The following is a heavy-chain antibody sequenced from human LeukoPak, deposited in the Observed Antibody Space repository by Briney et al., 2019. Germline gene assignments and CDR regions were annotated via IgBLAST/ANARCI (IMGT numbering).Heavy chain of an antibody. CDR1: GFTFSTYC. Sequence: GGSLRLSCAASGFTFSTYCMSWVRQAPGKGLEWVANIKQDGSEKYYVDSVKGRFTISRDNAKNSLSLQMNSLRAEDTAVYYCASSLPSGWYYFDCWGQGTLVTVSS. V-gene: IGHV3-7*01. CDR3: ASSLPSGWYYFDC. D-gene: IGHD6-19*01. J-gene: IGHJ4*02. CDR2: IKQDGSEK.